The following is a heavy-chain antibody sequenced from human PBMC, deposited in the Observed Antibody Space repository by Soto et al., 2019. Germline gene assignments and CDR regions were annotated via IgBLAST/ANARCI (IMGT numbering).Heavy chain of an antibody. V-gene: IGHV4-34*01. CDR3: ARGSHYYGSGSNLSSYYKYIDV. D-gene: IGHD3-10*01. CDR2: INHSGST. CDR1: GGSFSGYY. J-gene: IGHJ6*03. Sequence: SETLSLTCAVYGGSFSGYYWSWIRQPPGKGLEWIGEINHSGSTNYNPSLKSRVTISVDTSKNQFSLKLSSVTAADTAVYYCARGSHYYGSGSNLSSYYKYIDVCGKGTTVTVFS.